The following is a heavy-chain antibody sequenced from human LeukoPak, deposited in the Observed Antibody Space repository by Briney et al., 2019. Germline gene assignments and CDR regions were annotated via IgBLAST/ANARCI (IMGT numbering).Heavy chain of an antibody. CDR2: ISSGSNYI. CDR3: ARSNYCDSSGYRGH. Sequence: PGGSLRLSCAASGFTFSSYTMNWVRQAPGKGLEWVSSISSGSNYIYYADSVKGRFTISRDNAKNSLYLQMNSLRAEDTAVYYCARSNYCDSSGYRGHWGQGTLVTVSS. D-gene: IGHD3-22*01. V-gene: IGHV3-21*01. CDR1: GFTFSSYT. J-gene: IGHJ4*02.